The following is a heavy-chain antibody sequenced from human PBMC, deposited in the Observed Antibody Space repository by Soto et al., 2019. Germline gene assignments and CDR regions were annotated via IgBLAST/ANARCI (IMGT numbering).Heavy chain of an antibody. Sequence: GSLLLSCSASGFTFNSYAIRWFRQAPGKGLEWVSVISGSGVSTYYADSVKGRFTISRDNSKNTLYLQMNSLRAEDTAVYYCAKSIVGTRSGFDIWGQGTMVTV. J-gene: IGHJ3*02. CDR3: AKSIVGTRSGFDI. V-gene: IGHV3-23*01. D-gene: IGHD1-26*01. CDR1: GFTFNSYA. CDR2: ISGSGVST.